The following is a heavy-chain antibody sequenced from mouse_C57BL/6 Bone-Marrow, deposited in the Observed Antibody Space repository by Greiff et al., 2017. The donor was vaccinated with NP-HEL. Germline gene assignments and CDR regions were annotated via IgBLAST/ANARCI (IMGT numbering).Heavy chain of an antibody. D-gene: IGHD2-1*01. V-gene: IGHV5-16*01. J-gene: IGHJ4*01. CDR1: GFTFSDYY. CDR3: ARDKGNYPYYAMDY. Sequence: VQLKQSEGGLVQPGSSMKLSCTASGFTFSDYYMAWVRQVPEKGLEWVANINYDGSSTYYLDSLKSRFIISRDNAKNILYLQMSSLKSEDTATYYCARDKGNYPYYAMDYWGQGTSVTVSS. CDR2: INYDGSST.